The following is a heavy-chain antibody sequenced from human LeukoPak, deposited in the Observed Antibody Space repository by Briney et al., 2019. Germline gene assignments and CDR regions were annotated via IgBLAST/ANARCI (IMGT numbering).Heavy chain of an antibody. Sequence: LRLSCAASGFTFSSYWMHWVRQAPGKGLVWVSRINPDGTTMNYADSVKGRFTISRDNAKNTVFLQMNSLRAEDTAIYYCTRAGQYRHDYWGQGTLVTVSS. CDR1: GFTFSSYW. CDR3: TRAGQYRHDY. J-gene: IGHJ4*02. D-gene: IGHD1-1*01. V-gene: IGHV3-74*01. CDR2: INPDGTTM.